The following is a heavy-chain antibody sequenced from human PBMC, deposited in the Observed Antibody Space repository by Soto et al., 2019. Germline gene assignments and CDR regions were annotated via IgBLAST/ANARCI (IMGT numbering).Heavy chain of an antibody. CDR3: ARTVTILENYAFDI. Sequence: SETLSLTCTVSGGSISSYYWSWIRQPPGKGLEWIGYIYYSGSTNYNPSLKSRVTISVDTSKNQFSLKLSSVTAADTAVYYCARTVTILENYAFDIWGQGTMVTVSS. V-gene: IGHV4-59*01. J-gene: IGHJ3*02. CDR2: IYYSGST. CDR1: GGSISSYY. D-gene: IGHD4-17*01.